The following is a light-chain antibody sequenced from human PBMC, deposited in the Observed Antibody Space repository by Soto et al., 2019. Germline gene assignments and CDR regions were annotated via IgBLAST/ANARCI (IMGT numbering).Light chain of an antibody. CDR2: DAS. V-gene: IGKV3-11*01. CDR1: QSVSSSY. Sequence: ETVLTQSPGTLSLSPGERATLSCRASQSVSSSYLAWYQQKPGQAPRLLIYDASNRATGIPARFSGGGSGTDFTLTIDNLEPEDFAIYYCQQRSNWPPITFGRGTRLEI. CDR3: QQRSNWPPIT. J-gene: IGKJ5*01.